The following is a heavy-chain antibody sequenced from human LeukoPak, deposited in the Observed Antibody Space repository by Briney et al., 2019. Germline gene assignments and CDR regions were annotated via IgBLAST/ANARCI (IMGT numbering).Heavy chain of an antibody. CDR3: ARHPSRSSGWHTY. V-gene: IGHV5-10-1*01. J-gene: IGHJ4*02. CDR1: GYSFTDYW. D-gene: IGHD6-19*01. Sequence: GESLKISFRTSGYSFTDYWMSWVRQMPGEGLEWMGTFDPDDSNSNYSPSFQGHVTFSADKSISTAYLQWSSLKASDTAMYYCARHPSRSSGWHTYWGQGTLVTVSS. CDR2: FDPDDSNS.